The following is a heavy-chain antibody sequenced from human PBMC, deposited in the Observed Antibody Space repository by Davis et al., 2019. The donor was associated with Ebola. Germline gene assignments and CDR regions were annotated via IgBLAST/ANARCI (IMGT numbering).Heavy chain of an antibody. V-gene: IGHV3-30*18. CDR1: GFTFSNHG. J-gene: IGHJ4*02. CDR3: AKVGLAVAGTGGY. Sequence: GGSLRLSCAASGFTFSNHGMHWVRQAPGKGLEWVAVISNDGRKKHYADFVKGRFTISRDNSKNTLYLQMNSLRAEDTAVYYCAKVGLAVAGTGGYWGQGTLVTVSS. CDR2: ISNDGRKK. D-gene: IGHD6-19*01.